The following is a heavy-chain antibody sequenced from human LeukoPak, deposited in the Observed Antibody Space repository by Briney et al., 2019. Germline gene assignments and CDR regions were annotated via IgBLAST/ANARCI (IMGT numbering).Heavy chain of an antibody. J-gene: IGHJ4*02. D-gene: IGHD6-19*01. CDR3: TSPSGYSSGWFSSY. Sequence: GGSLSLSCAASRFTLSGYAMHWVGPASGNGLEWVGRIRSKANSYATAYAASVKGRFTISRDDSKNTAYLQMNSLKTEDTAVYYCTSPSGYSSGWFSSYWGQGTLVTVSS. CDR2: IRSKANSYAT. V-gene: IGHV3-73*01. CDR1: RFTLSGYA.